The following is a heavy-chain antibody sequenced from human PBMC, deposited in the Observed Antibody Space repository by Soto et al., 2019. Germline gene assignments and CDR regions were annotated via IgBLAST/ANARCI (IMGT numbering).Heavy chain of an antibody. Sequence: SETMSLTHTVSGRDITTYEPSWLRQSPGKGLEWIDHIYDTGSTTYNPSLKSRVTTSVEPYNKQLSLRLTSGTAADTAGYYCARCPMEHNWFDPWGQGTLVTVSS. J-gene: IGHJ5*02. V-gene: IGHV4-59*01. CDR2: IYDTGST. D-gene: IGHD1-1*01. CDR3: ARCPMEHNWFDP. CDR1: GRDITTYE.